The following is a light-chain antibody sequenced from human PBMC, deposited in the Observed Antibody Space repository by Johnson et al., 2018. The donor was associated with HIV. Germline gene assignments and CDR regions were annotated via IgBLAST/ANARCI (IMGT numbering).Light chain of an antibody. J-gene: IGLJ1*01. CDR1: SSNVGSIS. CDR3: GTWDSSLRSGF. CDR2: DNI. Sequence: QSVLTQPPSVSAAPGQKVTISCSVSSSNVGSISVSWYRHFPETAPKVLTYDNITRPSATPARFSGSKSGTSAPLGITGLQTGAEADYYCGTWDSSLRSGFFGTGTKVTVL. V-gene: IGLV1-51*01.